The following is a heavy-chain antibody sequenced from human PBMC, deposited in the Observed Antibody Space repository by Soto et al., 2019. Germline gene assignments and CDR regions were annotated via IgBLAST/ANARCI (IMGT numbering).Heavy chain of an antibody. V-gene: IGHV5-51*01. J-gene: IGHJ6*02. CDR1: GYSFTSYW. CDR2: IYPGDSDT. Sequence: PGECLKISCKGSGYSFTSYWIGWGRQMPGKGREWMGIIYPGDSDTRYSPSFQGQVTISADKSISTAYLQWSSLKASDTAMYYCARTAAAGTYYYGVDVWGQGTTVTVSS. D-gene: IGHD6-13*01. CDR3: ARTAAAGTYYYGVDV.